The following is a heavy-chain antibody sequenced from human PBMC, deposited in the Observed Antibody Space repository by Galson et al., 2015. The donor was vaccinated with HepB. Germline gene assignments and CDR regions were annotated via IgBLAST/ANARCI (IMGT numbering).Heavy chain of an antibody. D-gene: IGHD6-13*01. J-gene: IGHJ4*02. CDR1: GFTFSSYG. CDR3: AKDKEEYSSSWYYFDY. CDR2: ISYDGSNK. Sequence: SLRLSCAASGFTFSSYGMHWVRQAPGKGLERVAVISYDGSNKYYADSVKGRFTISRDNSRNTLYLQMNSLRAEDTAVYYCAKDKEEYSSSWYYFDYWGQGTLVTVSS. V-gene: IGHV3-30*18.